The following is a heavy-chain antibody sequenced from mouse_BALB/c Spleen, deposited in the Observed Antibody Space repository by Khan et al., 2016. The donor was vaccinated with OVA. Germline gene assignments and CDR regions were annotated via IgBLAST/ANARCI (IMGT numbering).Heavy chain of an antibody. J-gene: IGHJ3*01. Sequence: QLKQSGAELAKPGASVKMSCKASGYTFANYWMHWVKQRPGQGLEWIGYINPSTDYTEYNQKFKDKATLTADKSSSTAYMQLTSLTSEDSALYYCVNHGSSSAWFTYWGQGTLVTVSA. CDR1: GYTFANYW. D-gene: IGHD1-1*01. V-gene: IGHV1-7*01. CDR3: VNHGSSSAWFTY. CDR2: INPSTDYT.